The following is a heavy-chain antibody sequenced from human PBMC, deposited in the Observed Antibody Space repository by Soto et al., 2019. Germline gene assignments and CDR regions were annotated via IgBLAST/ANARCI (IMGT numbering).Heavy chain of an antibody. CDR1: RFSLNTYG. J-gene: IGHJ6*02. V-gene: IGHV3-23*01. CDR3: AKNSYGDSWNFGLDV. Sequence: EAQLLESGGGLVQPGGSLRLSCTTSRFSLNTYGMTWVRRAPGKGLEWVSTLSASGSGSYYAESVKGRFTVSRDNSKNTMYLQMNSLRDEDTAVYDCAKNSYGDSWNFGLDVWGQGTTVTVSS. D-gene: IGHD4-17*01. CDR2: LSASGSGS.